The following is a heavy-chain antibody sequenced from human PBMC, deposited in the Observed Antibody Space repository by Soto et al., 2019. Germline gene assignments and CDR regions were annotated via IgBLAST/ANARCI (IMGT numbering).Heavy chain of an antibody. CDR3: ARDSLYYYDSSGPYYYYGMDV. CDR2: IIPIFGTA. Sequence: ASVKVSCKASGGTFSSYAISWVRQAPGQGLEWMGGIIPIFGTANYAQKFQGRVTITADESTSTAYMELSSLRSEDTAVYYCARDSLYYYDSSGPYYYYGMDVWGQGTTVTVSS. J-gene: IGHJ6*02. D-gene: IGHD3-22*01. CDR1: GGTFSSYA. V-gene: IGHV1-69*13.